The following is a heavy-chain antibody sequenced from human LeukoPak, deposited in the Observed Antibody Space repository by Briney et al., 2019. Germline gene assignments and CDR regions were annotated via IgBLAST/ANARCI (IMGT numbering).Heavy chain of an antibody. CDR1: GGSISGSSYY. D-gene: IGHD2-2*01. Sequence: SETLSLTCTVSGGSISGSSYYWGWIRQPPGKGLEWIANIYYTGSTYYNPSLKSRVTISVDTSKNQFSLKLSSVTAADTAVYYCARSYCSSSCYAVGAFDIWGQGTVVTVSS. CDR2: IYYTGST. V-gene: IGHV4-39*01. J-gene: IGHJ3*02. CDR3: ARSYCSSSCYAVGAFDI.